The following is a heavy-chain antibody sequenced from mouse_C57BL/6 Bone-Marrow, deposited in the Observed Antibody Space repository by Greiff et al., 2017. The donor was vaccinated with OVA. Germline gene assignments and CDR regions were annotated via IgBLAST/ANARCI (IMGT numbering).Heavy chain of an antibody. CDR3: TRELGGYYWYYAMDY. J-gene: IGHJ4*01. CDR1: GYTFTDYE. Sequence: ESGAELVRPGASVTLSCKASGYTFTDYEMHWVKQTPVHGLEWIGAIDPETGGTAYNQKFKGKAILTADKSSSTAYMELRSLTSEDSAVYYCTRELGGYYWYYAMDYWGQGTSVTVSS. D-gene: IGHD2-3*01. V-gene: IGHV1-15*01. CDR2: IDPETGGT.